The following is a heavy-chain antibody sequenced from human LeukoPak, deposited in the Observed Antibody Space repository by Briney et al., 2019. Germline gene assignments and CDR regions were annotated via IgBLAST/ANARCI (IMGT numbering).Heavy chain of an antibody. CDR3: ARAQRGYSYGCFNC. Sequence: ASVKVSCKASGYTFTGYYMHWVRQAPGQGLEWMGRINPNSGGTNYAQKFQGRVTMTRDTSISTAYTELSRLRSDDTAVYYCARAQRGYSYGCFNCWGQGTLVTVSS. J-gene: IGHJ4*02. D-gene: IGHD5-18*01. CDR2: INPNSGGT. CDR1: GYTFTGYY. V-gene: IGHV1-2*06.